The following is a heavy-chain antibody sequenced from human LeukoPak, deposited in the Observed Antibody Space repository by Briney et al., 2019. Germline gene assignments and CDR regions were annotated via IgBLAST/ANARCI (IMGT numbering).Heavy chain of an antibody. J-gene: IGHJ4*02. V-gene: IGHV5-10-1*01. CDR1: GYSFTNYW. CDR3: ARQYSYDSSAYYFDY. CDR2: IDPSDSYT. Sequence: GESLRISCKGSGYSFTNYWISWVRQMPGKGLEWMGRIDPSDSYTNYSPSFQGHVTISADKSISTAYLQWSSLKASDTAMYFCARQYSYDSSAYYFDYWGQGGLVTVSS. D-gene: IGHD3-22*01.